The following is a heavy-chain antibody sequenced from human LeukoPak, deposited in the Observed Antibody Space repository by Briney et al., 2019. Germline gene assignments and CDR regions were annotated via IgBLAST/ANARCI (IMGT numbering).Heavy chain of an antibody. V-gene: IGHV4-34*01. CDR3: ARRTILTGSDY. Sequence: SETLSLTCAVYGGSFSGYYWSWIRQPPGKGLEWIGEINHSGSTNYNPSLKSRVTISIDTSKNQFSLKLSSVTAADTAVYYCARRTILTGSDYWGQGTLVTVSS. CDR2: INHSGST. CDR1: GGSFSGYY. J-gene: IGHJ4*02. D-gene: IGHD3-9*01.